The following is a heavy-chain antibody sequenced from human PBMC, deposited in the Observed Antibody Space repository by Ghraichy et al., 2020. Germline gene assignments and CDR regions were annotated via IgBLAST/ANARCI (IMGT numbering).Heavy chain of an antibody. CDR2: IRYDGSNK. V-gene: IGHV3-30*02. CDR1: GFTFSSYG. D-gene: IGHD3-22*01. Sequence: GGSLRLSCAASGFTFSSYGMHCVRQAPGKGLEWVAFIRYDGSNKYYADSVKGRFTISRDSSKNTLYLQMNSLRAEDTAVYYCAKDGYYCDSSDWFDPWGQGTLVTVSS. J-gene: IGHJ5*02. CDR3: AKDGYYCDSSDWFDP.